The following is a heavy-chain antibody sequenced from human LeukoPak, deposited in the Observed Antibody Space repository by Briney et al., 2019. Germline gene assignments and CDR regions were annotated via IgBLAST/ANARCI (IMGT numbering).Heavy chain of an antibody. CDR1: GGSISSSSYY. CDR2: IYYSGST. D-gene: IGHD3-22*01. V-gene: IGHV4-39*07. J-gene: IGHJ5*02. CDR3: ARVAYYYDSSGYFWFDP. Sequence: SETLSLTCTVSGGSISSSSYYWGWIRQPPGKGLEWIGSIYYSGSTYYNPSLKSRVTISEDTSKNQFSLKLSSVTAADTAVYYCARVAYYYDSSGYFWFDPWGQGTLVTVSS.